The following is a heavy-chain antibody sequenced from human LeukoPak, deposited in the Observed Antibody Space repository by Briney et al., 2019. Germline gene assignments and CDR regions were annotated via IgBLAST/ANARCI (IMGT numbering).Heavy chain of an antibody. CDR2: IYYSGST. Sequence: PSETLSLTCTVSGDSISSYYWSWIRQPPGKGLEWIGYIYYSGSTNYNPSLKSRVTISVDTSKNQFSLKLSSVTAADTAVYYCARSIVVVPAAIGWYFDLWGRGTLVTVSS. CDR1: GDSISSYY. V-gene: IGHV4-59*01. J-gene: IGHJ2*01. D-gene: IGHD2-2*01. CDR3: ARSIVVVPAAIGWYFDL.